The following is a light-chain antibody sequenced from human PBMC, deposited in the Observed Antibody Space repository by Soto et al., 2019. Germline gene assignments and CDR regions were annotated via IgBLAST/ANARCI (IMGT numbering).Light chain of an antibody. J-gene: IGLJ2*01. Sequence: SVLTQPPSASGTPGQRVTISCSGSSSNIGTNTVNWYQHLPGTAPKLLIYSINQRPSGVPDRFSGSKSGTSASLAISGLQSEDEADYYCAAWDDSLSGPVFGGGTKLTVL. CDR1: SSNIGTNT. CDR2: SIN. CDR3: AAWDDSLSGPV. V-gene: IGLV1-44*01.